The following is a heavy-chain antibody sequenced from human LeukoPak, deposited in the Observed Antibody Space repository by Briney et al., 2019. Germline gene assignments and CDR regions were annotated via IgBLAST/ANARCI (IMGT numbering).Heavy chain of an antibody. CDR2: IIPIFGTA. CDR1: GGTFSSYA. Sequence: ASVKVSCKASGGTFSSYAISWVRQAPGQGLEWMGGIIPIFGTANYAQKFQGRVTITADESTSTAYMELSSLRSEDTAVYYCARVSRDYYDFWSGYYKYYYYGMDVWGQGTTVTVSS. CDR3: ARVSRDYYDFWSGYYKYYYYGMDV. J-gene: IGHJ6*02. D-gene: IGHD3-3*01. V-gene: IGHV1-69*13.